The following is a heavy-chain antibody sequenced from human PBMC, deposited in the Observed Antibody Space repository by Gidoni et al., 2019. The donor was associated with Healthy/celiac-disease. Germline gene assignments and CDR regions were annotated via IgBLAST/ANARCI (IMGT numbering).Heavy chain of an antibody. Sequence: QVQLVASGGGVVQPGRSLRLSCAASGFPFSSYGLHWVRQAPGKGLEWVAVISYDGSNKYYADSVKGRFTISRDNSKNTLYLQMNSLRAEDTAVYYCAKAGFDDFWSGQDPRYYFDYWGQGTLVTVSS. J-gene: IGHJ4*02. CDR1: GFPFSSYG. V-gene: IGHV3-30*18. CDR2: ISYDGSNK. CDR3: AKAGFDDFWSGQDPRYYFDY. D-gene: IGHD3-3*01.